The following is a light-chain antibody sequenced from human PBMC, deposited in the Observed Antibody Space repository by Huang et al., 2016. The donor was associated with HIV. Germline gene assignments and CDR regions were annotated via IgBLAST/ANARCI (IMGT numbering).Light chain of an antibody. V-gene: IGKV3-11*01. CDR3: QQRSNWPPA. CDR1: QSVSSY. J-gene: IGKJ5*01. CDR2: EAY. Sequence: EIVLTQSPATLSLSPGERATLSCRASQSVSSYLAWYQQKPGQAPRLLSYEAYNRATGIPARFSGSGSGTDFTLTISSLEPEDFAFYYCQQRSNWPPAFGQGTRLEIK.